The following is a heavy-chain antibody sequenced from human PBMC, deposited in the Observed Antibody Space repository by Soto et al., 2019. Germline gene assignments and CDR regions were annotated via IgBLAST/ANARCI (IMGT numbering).Heavy chain of an antibody. D-gene: IGHD3-10*01. CDR3: ARANDMVATSLDY. V-gene: IGHV1-18*04. CDR2: ISTYNGNT. CDR1: GYPFSIYG. Sequence: QVQLVQSGVEVKRPGASVKVSCTTSGYPFSIYGFTWVRQAPGQGLEWVGWISTYNGNTKYAQELQGRFILTADTATRTAYMALRSLRFDDTGVYSCARANDMVATSLDYWGQGTLVTVS. J-gene: IGHJ4*02.